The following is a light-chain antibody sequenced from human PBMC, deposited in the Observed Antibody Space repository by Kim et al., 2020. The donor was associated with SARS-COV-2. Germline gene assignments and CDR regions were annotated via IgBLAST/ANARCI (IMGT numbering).Light chain of an antibody. CDR2: GAS. CDR3: QQYGSSPWT. V-gene: IGKV3-20*01. CDR1: QSVSSSY. Sequence: EIVLTQSPGTLSLSPGERATVSCRASQSVSSSYLAWYQQKPGQAPRLLIYGASSRATGIPDRFSGSGSGTDFTLTISRLEPEDFAVYYCQQYGSSPWTFGQGTKVDIK. J-gene: IGKJ1*01.